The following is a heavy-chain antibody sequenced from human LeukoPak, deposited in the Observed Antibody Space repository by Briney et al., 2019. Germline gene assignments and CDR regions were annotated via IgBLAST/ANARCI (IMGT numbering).Heavy chain of an antibody. CDR2: IQSKSDGGTT. D-gene: IGHD3-22*01. CDR1: GFTFTNAW. Sequence: GGSLRLSCAASGFTFTNAWMSWVRQVPGKGLERVGRIQSKSDGGTTEYAAPVKGRFTISRDDSKNTLYLQMNSLKIEDTGAYYCTTPEPRDDSSGYSVNDAFDIWGQGTMVTVSS. V-gene: IGHV3-15*01. J-gene: IGHJ3*02. CDR3: TTPEPRDDSSGYSVNDAFDI.